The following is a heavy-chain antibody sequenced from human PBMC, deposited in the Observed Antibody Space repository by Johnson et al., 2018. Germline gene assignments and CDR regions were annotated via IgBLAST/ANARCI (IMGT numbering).Heavy chain of an antibody. CDR2: IRSKANSYAT. J-gene: IGHJ3*01. D-gene: IGHD3-3*01. Sequence: VQLVQSGGGLVKPGGSLRLSCAASGFTFSGSAMHWVRQASGKGLEWVGRIRSKANSYATAYAASVKGRFTISRDDSKNTAYLQMNSLKTEDTAVYYCAKAQPLFGVVICWGQGTMVTVSS. V-gene: IGHV3-73*01. CDR1: GFTFSGSA. CDR3: AKAQPLFGVVIC.